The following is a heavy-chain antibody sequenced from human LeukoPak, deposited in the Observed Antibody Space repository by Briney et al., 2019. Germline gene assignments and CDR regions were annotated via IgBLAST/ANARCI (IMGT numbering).Heavy chain of an antibody. D-gene: IGHD1-26*01. CDR2: ISSSGRTI. CDR1: GFTFSNYE. CDR3: ARGGSYYSFDY. J-gene: IGHJ4*02. Sequence: GGSLRLSCAASGFTFSNYEMNWVRQAPGKGLEWIAYISSSGRTICYADSVKGRFTISRDNAKNSLYLQMNTLRVEDTAVYNCARGGSYYSFDYWGQGTLVTVSS. V-gene: IGHV3-48*03.